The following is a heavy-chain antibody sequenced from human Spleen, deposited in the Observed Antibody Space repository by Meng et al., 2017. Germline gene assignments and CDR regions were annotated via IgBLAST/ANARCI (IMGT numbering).Heavy chain of an antibody. CDR1: GGSFSGYY. CDR2: ISESGST. Sequence: VQSQPAGAGLLKPSETLSLTFAVHGGSFSGYYWSWIRQSPEKGLEWIGEISESGSTNYNPTLKSRVSISVDTSKSEFSLNVRSVTAADTAVYYCAKDGWFGDHFDYWGQGTLVTVSS. CDR3: AKDGWFGDHFDY. J-gene: IGHJ4*02. V-gene: IGHV4-34*01. D-gene: IGHD3-10*01.